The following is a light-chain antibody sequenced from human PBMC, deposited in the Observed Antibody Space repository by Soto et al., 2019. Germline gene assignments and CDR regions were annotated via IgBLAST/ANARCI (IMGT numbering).Light chain of an antibody. CDR3: QQYKNWYT. CDR2: GAS. J-gene: IGKJ2*01. CDR1: QSINYN. V-gene: IGKV3-15*01. Sequence: EIVMTQSPATLSVSPGERVTLSCRASQSINYNLAWYQQKPGQAPRLLIQGASTRATGIPVRFSGSGSGTEFTLTISSLLSEDFAVYYCQQYKNWYTFGQGTKLEIK.